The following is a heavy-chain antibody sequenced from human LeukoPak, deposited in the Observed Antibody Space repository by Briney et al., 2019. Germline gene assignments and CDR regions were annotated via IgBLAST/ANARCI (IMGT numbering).Heavy chain of an antibody. Sequence: SENLSLTCTVSDGSISNYYWGWIRQPPGKGLEWIVSIYYSGSTYYNPTLKSRVTISVDTSKSQFSLKLSSVTAADTAVYYCARATRYYYDSSGYYMGDYFDYWGQGTLVTVSS. J-gene: IGHJ4*02. V-gene: IGHV4-39*01. CDR3: ARATRYYYDSSGYYMGDYFDY. D-gene: IGHD3-22*01. CDR1: DGSISNYY. CDR2: IYYSGST.